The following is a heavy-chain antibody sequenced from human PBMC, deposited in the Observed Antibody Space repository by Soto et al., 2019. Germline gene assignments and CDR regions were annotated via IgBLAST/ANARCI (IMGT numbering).Heavy chain of an antibody. CDR1: GFTFSSYC. Sequence: QVQLVESGGGVVQPGRSLRLSCAASGFTFSSYCMHWVRQTPGKCLVWVAVIWYDRSNKYYADSVKGRFTISRDNSKNTLYLQMNSLIADDTAMYYRARDKGASGCRNIYDAFHSWGQGKMVTVSS. CDR3: ARDKGASGCRNIYDAFHS. V-gene: IGHV3-33*01. CDR2: IWYDRSNK. J-gene: IGHJ3*02. D-gene: IGHD6-19*01.